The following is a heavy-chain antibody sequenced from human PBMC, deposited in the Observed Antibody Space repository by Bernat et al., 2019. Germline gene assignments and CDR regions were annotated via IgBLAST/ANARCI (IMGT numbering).Heavy chain of an antibody. D-gene: IGHD1-26*01. CDR1: GFTFSDYS. J-gene: IGHJ3*02. V-gene: IGHV3-30*04. CDR3: VRESGTYWDAFDI. Sequence: VQLVESGGGVVQPGRSLRLSCVASGFTFSDYSLHWVRQAPGKGLEWVAVVSYDGRNKYYADSVQARFIISRDDSENTLYLQMDSLKSEDTAVYYCVRESGTYWDAFDIWGQGTMVTVSS. CDR2: VSYDGRNK.